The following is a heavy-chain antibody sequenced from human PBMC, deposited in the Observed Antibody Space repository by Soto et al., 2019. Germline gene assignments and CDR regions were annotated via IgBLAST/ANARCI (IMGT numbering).Heavy chain of an antibody. CDR1: LGTFSRYA. CDR2: IIPIFGTA. CDR3: AAPNSYYDILTGYYPLAY. J-gene: IGHJ4*02. V-gene: IGHV1-69*06. D-gene: IGHD3-9*01. Sequence: SVKVSCKASLGTFSRYALSWVRQAPGQGFEWMGGIIPIFGTANYAQKFQGRVTITADKSTSTAYMELSSLRSEDTAVYYCAAPNSYYDILTGYYPLAYWGQGTLVTVAS.